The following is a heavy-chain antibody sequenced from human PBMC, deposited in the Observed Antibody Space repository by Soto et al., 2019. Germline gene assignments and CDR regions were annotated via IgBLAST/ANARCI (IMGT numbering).Heavy chain of an antibody. V-gene: IGHV4-31*03. J-gene: IGHJ6*02. CDR2: IYYSGST. CDR3: ARTRRAVAGIGYYYYYGMDV. Sequence: SETLSLTCTVSGGSISSGGYYWSWIRQHPGKGLEWIGYIYYSGSTYYNPSLKSRVTISVDTSKNQISMKLRSVTAADMVVYYCARTRRAVAGIGYYYYYGMDVWGQGTTVTVSS. CDR1: GGSISSGGYY. D-gene: IGHD6-19*01.